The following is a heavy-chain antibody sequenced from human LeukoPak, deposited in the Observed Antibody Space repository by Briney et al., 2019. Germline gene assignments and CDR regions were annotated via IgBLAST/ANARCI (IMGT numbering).Heavy chain of an antibody. CDR2: NNPNSGDT. V-gene: IGHV1-2*06. CDR3: ARGYCSGGTCYLVENWFDP. J-gene: IGHJ5*02. Sequence: ASVKVSCKASGYTFTVYYMYWVRQAPGQGLEWMGRNNPNSGDTDYAQNFQGRVTMTRDTSISTAYMELTNLRSDDTAVYYCARGYCSGGTCYLVENWFDPWGQGTLVTVSS. D-gene: IGHD2-15*01. CDR1: GYTFTVYY.